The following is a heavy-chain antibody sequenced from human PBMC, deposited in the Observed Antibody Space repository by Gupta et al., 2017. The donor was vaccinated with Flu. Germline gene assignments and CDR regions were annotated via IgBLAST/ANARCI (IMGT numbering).Heavy chain of an antibody. V-gene: IGHV5-51*01. CDR3: ARHGKVGYSNSWYDY. D-gene: IGHD6-13*01. CDR2: MYPGDSDT. Sequence: WIAWVRQVPGKGLEWMGTMYPGDSDTRYSPSCQGQVTISADKSNATAYLQWSSLKASDTAIYYCARHGKVGYSNSWYDYWGQGTQVTVSS. CDR1: W. J-gene: IGHJ4*02.